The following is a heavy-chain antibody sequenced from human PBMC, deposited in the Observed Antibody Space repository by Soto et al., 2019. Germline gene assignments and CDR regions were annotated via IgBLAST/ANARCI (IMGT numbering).Heavy chain of an antibody. CDR2: ISSSSSTI. CDR1: GFTVSSNY. CDR3: ARDGVQYSSSWYVQTNYYYYGMDV. Sequence: GGSLRLSCAVSGFTVSSNYMSWVRQAPGKGLEWVSYISSSSSTIYYADSVKGRFTISRDNAKNSLYLQMNSLRAEDTAVHYCARDGVQYSSSWYVQTNYYYYGMDVWGQGTTVTVSS. V-gene: IGHV3-48*01. J-gene: IGHJ6*02. D-gene: IGHD6-13*01.